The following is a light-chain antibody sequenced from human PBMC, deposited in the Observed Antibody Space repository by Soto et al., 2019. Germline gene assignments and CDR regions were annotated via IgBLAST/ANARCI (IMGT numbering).Light chain of an antibody. V-gene: IGKV1-9*01. CDR2: AAS. Sequence: DIQLTQSPSFLSASVGDRVTITCRASQGISSYLAWYQQKPGKAPKLLIYAASTLQSGVPSRFSGSGSGTEFTLTISSLQPEDFATYCCQQLNSYHLPVGPGTKVDIK. CDR1: QGISSY. CDR3: QQLNSYHLP. J-gene: IGKJ3*01.